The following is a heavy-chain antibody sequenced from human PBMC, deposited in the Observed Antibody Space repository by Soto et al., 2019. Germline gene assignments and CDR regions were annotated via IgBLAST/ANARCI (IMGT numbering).Heavy chain of an antibody. Sequence: EVQLVESGGDLVQPGGSLRLSCLVSGLTFTDYRMHWVRQAPGKGLVWVANINRDGRVRHYADSVKGRFTISRDNGRNTVYLQMNNVRAEDTAVYYCTRFPTFDFWGRGTLVSVSS. CDR1: GLTFTDYR. V-gene: IGHV3-74*01. CDR2: INRDGRVR. CDR3: TRFPTFDF. J-gene: IGHJ4*02.